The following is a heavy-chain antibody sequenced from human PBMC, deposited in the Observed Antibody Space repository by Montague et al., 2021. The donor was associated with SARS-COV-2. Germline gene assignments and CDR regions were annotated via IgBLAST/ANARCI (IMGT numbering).Heavy chain of an antibody. CDR3: ARIQAELWPNYYYYGMDV. Sequence: PALVKPTQELILAGAVALRRRRAGRMCVLWLRTNLVYGLVFVTLIDWDYAKYYSTSLKTRLTISKDTSKNQVVLTMTNMDPVDTATYYCARIQAELWPNYYYYGMDVWGQGTMVTVSS. CDR1: LRRRRAGRMC. J-gene: IGHJ6*02. CDR2: IDWDYAK. V-gene: IGHV2-70*01. D-gene: IGHD5-18*01.